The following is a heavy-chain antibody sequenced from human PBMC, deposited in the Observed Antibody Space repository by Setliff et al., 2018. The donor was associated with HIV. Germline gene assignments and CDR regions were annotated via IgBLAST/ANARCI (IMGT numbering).Heavy chain of an antibody. D-gene: IGHD3-10*01. J-gene: IGHJ4*02. CDR2: IHHGGDT. Sequence: SETLSLTCAFYGASFTDYYWNWIRQPPGKGLEWIGEIHHGGDTNYNPSLKSRVTISVGSSYNHFSLKLSTVTAADTGVYYCASRRGIEFYFDIWGQGTPVTVSS. CDR1: GASFTDYY. CDR3: ASRRGIEFYFDI. V-gene: IGHV4-34*01.